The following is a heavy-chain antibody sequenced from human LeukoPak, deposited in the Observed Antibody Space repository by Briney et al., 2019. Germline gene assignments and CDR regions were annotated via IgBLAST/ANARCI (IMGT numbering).Heavy chain of an antibody. CDR2: ISSSGSTI. D-gene: IGHD6-6*01. V-gene: IGHV3-11*01. Sequence: TGGSLRLSCAASGFTFSDYYMSWIRQAPGKGLEWVSYISSSGSTIYYADSVKGRFTISRDNAKNSLYLQMNSLRAEDTAVYYCARVGRESSSPENWFDPWGQGTLVTVSS. J-gene: IGHJ5*02. CDR1: GFTFSDYY. CDR3: ARVGRESSSPENWFDP.